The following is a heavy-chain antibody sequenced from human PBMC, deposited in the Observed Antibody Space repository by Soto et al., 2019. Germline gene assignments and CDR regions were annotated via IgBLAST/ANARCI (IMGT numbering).Heavy chain of an antibody. CDR3: ARDGYTGTLQPYAPLYYGMDV. CDR1: GFTFSSYA. Sequence: GGSLRLSCAASGFTFSSYAMHWVRQAPGKGLEWVAVISYDGSNKYYADSVKGRFTISRDNSKNTLYLQMNSLRAGDTAVYYCARDGYTGTLQPYAPLYYGMDVWGQGTTVTVSS. D-gene: IGHD2-2*01. CDR2: ISYDGSNK. V-gene: IGHV3-30-3*01. J-gene: IGHJ6*02.